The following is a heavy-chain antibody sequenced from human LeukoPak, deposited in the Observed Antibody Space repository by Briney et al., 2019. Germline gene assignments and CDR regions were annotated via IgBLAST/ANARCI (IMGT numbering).Heavy chain of an antibody. CDR3: ARSTAVPRSFDV. CDR2: FYHSGMT. D-gene: IGHD2-2*01. Sequence: PSETLSLTCPLSDSSISSDSYWGWIRQAPGKGLEWIGSFYHSGMTFYNPSLSTRVTVSLDTSKKHFSLNLSSVTAADTAVYYCARSTAVPRSFDVWGQGTLVTASS. J-gene: IGHJ3*01. V-gene: IGHV4-38-2*01. CDR1: DSSISSDSY.